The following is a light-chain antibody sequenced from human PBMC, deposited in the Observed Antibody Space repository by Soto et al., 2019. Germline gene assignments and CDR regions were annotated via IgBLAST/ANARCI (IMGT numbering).Light chain of an antibody. CDR1: QSVLYSSNNKNY. V-gene: IGKV4-1*01. Sequence: DIVMTQSPDSLAVSLGERATINCKSSQSVLYSSNNKNYLAWYQQKPGQPPKLLIYWASTRESGVPDRFSGSGSGTDFTLTISGLQAEDVAVYYCQQYLTNPYTFGPGTKMDIK. CDR3: QQYLTNPYT. J-gene: IGKJ3*01. CDR2: WAS.